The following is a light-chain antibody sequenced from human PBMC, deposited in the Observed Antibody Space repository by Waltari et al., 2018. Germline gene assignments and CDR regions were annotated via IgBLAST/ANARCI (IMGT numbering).Light chain of an antibody. Sequence: DIQMTQSPSSLSASVGDRVTITCRAIQSTNNYLNWYQQTPGKATKLLIYAASSLQSGVPSRFSGSGSGTDFTLTISSLQPEDFATYYCQQSYTTPLFTFGPGTKVDVK. CDR3: QQSYTTPLFT. CDR2: AAS. J-gene: IGKJ3*01. V-gene: IGKV1-39*01. CDR1: QSTNNY.